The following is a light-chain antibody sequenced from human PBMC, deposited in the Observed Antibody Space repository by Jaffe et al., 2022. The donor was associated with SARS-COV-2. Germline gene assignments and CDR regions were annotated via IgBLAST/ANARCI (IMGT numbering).Light chain of an antibody. CDR1: QTVSSN. CDR3: QQYKNLNT. V-gene: IGKV3-15*01. Sequence: EIVMTQSPATLSVSPGERATLSCRASQTVSSNLAWYQQKPGQAPRLLIYAASTRAAGIPARFSGSGSGTEFTLTISSLQSEDFAVYYCQQYKNLNTFGQGTKLEIK. J-gene: IGKJ2*01. CDR2: AAS.